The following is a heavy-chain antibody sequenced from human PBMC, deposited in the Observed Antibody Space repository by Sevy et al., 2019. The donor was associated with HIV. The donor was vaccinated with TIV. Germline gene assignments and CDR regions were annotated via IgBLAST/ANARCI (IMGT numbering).Heavy chain of an antibody. Sequence: GGCLRLSCTASGFTFRTYAMSWVRQAPGKGLDRVSGKGLEWVSAISGSDSTYYADSVKSRYTISRDNSKNTAYLQMNSLRAEDTAVYYCAKWRDHDFWSSYSYFDYWGQGALVTVSS. J-gene: IGHJ4*02. CDR3: AKWRDHDFWSSYSYFDY. D-gene: IGHD3-3*01. V-gene: IGHV3-23*01. CDR1: GFTFRTYA. CDR2: ISGSDST.